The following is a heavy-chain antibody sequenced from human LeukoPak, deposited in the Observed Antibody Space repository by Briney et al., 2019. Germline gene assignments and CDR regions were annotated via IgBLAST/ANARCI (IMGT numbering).Heavy chain of an antibody. V-gene: IGHV3-7*01. CDR3: ARDSRPRTYDILTGYYNWFDP. Sequence: PGGSLRLSCAASGVTFSSYWMSWVRQAPGKGLEWVANIKQDGSEKYYVDSVKGRFTISRDNAKNSLYLQMNSLRAEDTAVYYCARDSRPRTYDILTGYYNWFDPWGQGTLVTVSS. J-gene: IGHJ5*02. CDR1: GVTFSSYW. CDR2: IKQDGSEK. D-gene: IGHD3-9*01.